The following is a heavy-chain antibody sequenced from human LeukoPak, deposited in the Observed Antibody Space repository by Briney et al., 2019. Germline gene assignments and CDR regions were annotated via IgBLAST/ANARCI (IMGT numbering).Heavy chain of an antibody. J-gene: IGHJ4*02. D-gene: IGHD2-8*02. CDR1: GFNFDDYN. V-gene: IGHV3-21*01. Sequence: GGSLRLSCAASGFNFDDYNMSWVRQAPGKGLEWVSSISSGTNYIFEADSVKGRLTISKDSARNSLSLQMNSLRADDTAVYYCARSAGGNYFDYWDQGTLVTVSS. CDR2: ISSGTNYI. CDR3: ARSAGGNYFDY.